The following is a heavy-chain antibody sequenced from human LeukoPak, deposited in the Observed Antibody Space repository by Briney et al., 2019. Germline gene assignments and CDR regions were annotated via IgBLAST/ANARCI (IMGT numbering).Heavy chain of an antibody. J-gene: IGHJ3*02. CDR2: INQDGSEK. Sequence: PGGSLRLSCAASGFTFSSYSMTRVRQAPGKGLEWVANINQDGSEKYYVDSVKGRFTISRDNAKNSLYLQMNSLRAEDTAVYYCARDDAFDIWGQGTMVTVSS. CDR3: ARDDAFDI. V-gene: IGHV3-7*01. CDR1: GFTFSSYS.